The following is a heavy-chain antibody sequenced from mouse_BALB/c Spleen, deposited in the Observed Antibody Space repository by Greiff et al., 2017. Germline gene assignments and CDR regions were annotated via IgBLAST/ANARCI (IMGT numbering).Heavy chain of an antibody. Sequence: DVQLVESGGGLVQPGGSRKLSCAASGFTFSSFGMHWVRQAPEKGLEWVAYISSGSSTIYYADTVKGRFTISRDNPKNTLFLQMTSLRSEDTAMYYCARADGYYGGYYAMDYWGQGTSVTVSS. CDR1: GFTFSSFG. J-gene: IGHJ4*01. V-gene: IGHV5-17*02. CDR2: ISSGSSTI. D-gene: IGHD2-3*01. CDR3: ARADGYYGGYYAMDY.